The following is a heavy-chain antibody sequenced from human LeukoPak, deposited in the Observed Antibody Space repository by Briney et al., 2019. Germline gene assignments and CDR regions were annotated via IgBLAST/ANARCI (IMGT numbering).Heavy chain of an antibody. D-gene: IGHD3-22*01. CDR1: GFTFSSYS. V-gene: IGHV3-21*01. CDR3: ARVRDGYYYDSSGYYYFDY. J-gene: IGHJ4*02. CDR2: ISSSSSYI. Sequence: PGGSQRLSCAASGFTFSSYSMNWVRQAPGKGLEWVSSISSSSSYIYYADSVKGRFTISRDNAKNSLYLQMNSLRAEDTAVYYCARVRDGYYYDSSGYYYFDYWGQGTLVTVSS.